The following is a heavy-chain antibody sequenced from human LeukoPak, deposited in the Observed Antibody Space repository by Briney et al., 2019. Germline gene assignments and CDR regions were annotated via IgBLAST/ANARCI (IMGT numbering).Heavy chain of an antibody. Sequence: TSGGSLRLSCAGSGFTFTSAWMSWVRQAPGKGLEWVGRIKSQTVGGTTDYAAPVKGRFTISRDDSKNTLYLQMDSLKTEDTAVHYCAKDDLGYCSGGSCYLDYWGQGTLVTVSS. CDR2: IKSQTVGGTT. CDR3: AKDDLGYCSGGSCYLDY. J-gene: IGHJ4*02. V-gene: IGHV3-15*01. CDR1: GFTFTSAW. D-gene: IGHD2-15*01.